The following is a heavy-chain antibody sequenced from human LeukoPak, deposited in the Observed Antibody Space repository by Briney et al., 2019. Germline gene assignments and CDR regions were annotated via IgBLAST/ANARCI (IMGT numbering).Heavy chain of an antibody. J-gene: IGHJ4*02. CDR2: INSDGSRA. CDR3: TRGRVGGIDY. D-gene: IGHD1-26*01. V-gene: IGHV3-74*01. CDR1: GFTFSSYW. Sequence: PGGSLRLSCAASGFTFSSYWMHWVRQVPGKGLEWVSFINSDGSRASYADSVKGRFTISRGSHSTVYLQMNTLRVEDTAAYYCTRGRVGGIDYWGQGTLVTVSS.